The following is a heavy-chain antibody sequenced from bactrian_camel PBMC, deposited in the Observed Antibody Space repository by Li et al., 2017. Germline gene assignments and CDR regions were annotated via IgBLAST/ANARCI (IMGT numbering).Heavy chain of an antibody. J-gene: IGHJ4*01. CDR2: TGSDGPT. D-gene: IGHD6*01. V-gene: IGHV3S55*01. CDR3: AAGRPLVGTWCTGASRSYAY. Sequence: HVQQVESGGGSVQAGGSLRLSCTAREHTYSRYHMGWFRQLPGKEREGVACTGSDGPTTYADSVKGRFTISQDDAKNAVYLQMNSLKPEDTAVYYCAAGRPLVGTWCTGASRSYAYWGQGTQVTVS. CDR1: EHTYSRYH.